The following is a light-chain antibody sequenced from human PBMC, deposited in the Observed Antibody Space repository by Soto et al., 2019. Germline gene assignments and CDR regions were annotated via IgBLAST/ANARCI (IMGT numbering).Light chain of an antibody. CDR2: EVS. J-gene: IGLJ1*01. V-gene: IGLV2-14*01. CDR1: SSDVGTYNY. CDR3: SSYTSSSTYV. Sequence: QSVLTQPASVSGSPGQSITISCTGTSSDVGTYNYVSWYQLHPGKAPKLMVYEVSNRPSGVSNRFSGSKSGNTASLTISWLQAEDEADYHCSSYTSSSTYVFGTGTKVTVL.